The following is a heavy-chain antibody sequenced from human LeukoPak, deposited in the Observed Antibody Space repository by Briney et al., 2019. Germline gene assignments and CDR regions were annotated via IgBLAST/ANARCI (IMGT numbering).Heavy chain of an antibody. V-gene: IGHV3-7*01. Sequence: PGGSLRLSCAASGFTFTAYTINWVRQAPGKGLEWVANIKQDGSEKYYVDSVKGRFTISRDNAKNSLYLQMSSLRAEDTAVYYCARDCSGGSCFDYWGQGTLVTVSS. CDR2: IKQDGSEK. CDR3: ARDCSGGSCFDY. J-gene: IGHJ4*02. D-gene: IGHD2-15*01. CDR1: GFTFTAYT.